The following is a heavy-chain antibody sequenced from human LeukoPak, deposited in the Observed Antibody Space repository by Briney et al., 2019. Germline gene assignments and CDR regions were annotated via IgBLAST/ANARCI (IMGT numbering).Heavy chain of an antibody. J-gene: IGHJ4*02. V-gene: IGHV3-23*01. CDR1: GFTFINYA. D-gene: IGHD3-22*01. Sequence: PGGSLRLSCAASGFTFINYAMSWVRQAPGKGLEWVSSITGNALNTYQADFIKGRFTISIDDSKNTLYLHLSSLRVEDTAVYYCAKLQDFYDNSGYSHFDDWSQGLLVTVSS. CDR2: ITGNALNT. CDR3: AKLQDFYDNSGYSHFDD.